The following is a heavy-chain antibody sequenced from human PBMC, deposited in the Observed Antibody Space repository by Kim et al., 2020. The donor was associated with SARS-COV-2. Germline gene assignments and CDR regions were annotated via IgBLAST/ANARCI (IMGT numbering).Heavy chain of an antibody. V-gene: IGHV3-33*03. CDR3: ATGDSSGYFFT. Sequence: DKYYADSVQGRFSISRDNTKNMLYLQMNSLRADDTAVYFCATGDSSGYFFTWGQATLVTVSS. J-gene: IGHJ4*02. D-gene: IGHD3-22*01. CDR2: DK.